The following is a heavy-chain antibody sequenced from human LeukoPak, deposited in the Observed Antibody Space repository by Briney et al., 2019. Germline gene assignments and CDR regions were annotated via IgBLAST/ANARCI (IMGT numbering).Heavy chain of an antibody. D-gene: IGHD3-22*01. CDR3: ARDLGRSGYYFDAFDI. V-gene: IGHV1-69*05. Sequence: SVKVSCKASGGTFSSYAISWVRQAPGQGLEWMGGIIPIFGTANYAQKFQGRVTITTDESTSTAYMELSSLRSEDTAVYYCARDLGRSGYYFDAFDIWGQGTMVTVSS. J-gene: IGHJ3*02. CDR1: GGTFSSYA. CDR2: IIPIFGTA.